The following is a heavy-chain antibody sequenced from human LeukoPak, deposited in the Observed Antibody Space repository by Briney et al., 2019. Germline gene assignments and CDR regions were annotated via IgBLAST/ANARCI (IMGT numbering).Heavy chain of an antibody. D-gene: IGHD3-10*01. V-gene: IGHV4-34*01. CDR3: ARHWFGETYDY. J-gene: IGHJ4*02. Sequence: SETLSLTRAVYGGSFSGYYWSWIRQPPGKGLEWIGEINHSGSTNYNPSLKSRVTISVDTSKNQFSLKLSSVTAADTAVYYCARHWFGETYDYWGQGTLVTVSS. CDR1: GGSFSGYY. CDR2: INHSGST.